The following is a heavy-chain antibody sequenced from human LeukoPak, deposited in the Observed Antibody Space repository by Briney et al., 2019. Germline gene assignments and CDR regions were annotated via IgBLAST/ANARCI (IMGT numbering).Heavy chain of an antibody. Sequence: SETLSLTCAVSGYSISSGYYWGWIRQPPGKGLEWIGSIYHSGSTYYNPSLKGRVTISVDTSKNQFSLKLSSVTAADTAVYYCVYYYGSGSVEYWGQGTLVTVSS. CDR2: IYHSGST. J-gene: IGHJ4*02. CDR3: VYYYGSGSVEY. D-gene: IGHD3-10*01. V-gene: IGHV4-38-2*01. CDR1: GYSISSGYY.